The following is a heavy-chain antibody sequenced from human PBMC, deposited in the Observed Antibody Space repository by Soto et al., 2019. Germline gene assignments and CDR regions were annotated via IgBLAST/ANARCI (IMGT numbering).Heavy chain of an antibody. CDR1: GYTFTMFH. J-gene: IGHJ6*02. V-gene: IGHV1-46*01. D-gene: IGHD5-18*01. Sequence: GASVKVSCKASGYTFTMFHIHWVRQAPGQGLEWMGMIDPSGGVTRDAQRFQGRITMTSDKSTSRAYMELRSLTSEDTAVYYCARDGDTAMVDYYYYGMDVWGQGTTVTVSS. CDR3: ARDGDTAMVDYYYYGMDV. CDR2: IDPSGGVT.